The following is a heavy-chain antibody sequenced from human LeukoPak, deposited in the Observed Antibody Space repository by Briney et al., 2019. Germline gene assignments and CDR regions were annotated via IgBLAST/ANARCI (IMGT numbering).Heavy chain of an antibody. J-gene: IGHJ4*02. CDR3: ARAYYYGSGSYD. V-gene: IGHV1-69*13. D-gene: IGHD3-10*01. CDR1: GGAFSSYA. CDR2: IIPIFGTA. Sequence: SVKVSCKASGGAFSSYAISWVRQAPGQGLEWMGGIIPIFGTANYAQKFQGRVTITADESTSTAYMELSSLRSEDTAVYYCARAYYYGSGSYDWGQGTLVTVSS.